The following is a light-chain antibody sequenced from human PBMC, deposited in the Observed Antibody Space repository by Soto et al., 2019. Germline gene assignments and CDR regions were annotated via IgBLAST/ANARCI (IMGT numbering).Light chain of an antibody. J-gene: IGLJ1*01. Sequence: QSALTQPASVSGSPGQSITISCTGSSSDVGAYNFVSWYQHHPGRAPKLILYEVTTRPSGVSSRFSGSKSGNTASLTISGLQADDEADYYCNSYTSTNTWVFGTGTKLTVL. CDR2: EVT. V-gene: IGLV2-14*01. CDR3: NSYTSTNTWV. CDR1: SSDVGAYNF.